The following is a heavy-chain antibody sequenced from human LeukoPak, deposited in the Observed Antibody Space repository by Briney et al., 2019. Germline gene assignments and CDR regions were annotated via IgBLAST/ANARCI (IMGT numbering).Heavy chain of an antibody. CDR2: IYYSGST. J-gene: IGHJ6*02. V-gene: IGHV4-59*01. CDR1: GGSFSGYY. D-gene: IGHD2-15*01. CDR3: ARDRTLDV. Sequence: ETLSLTCAVYGGSFSGYYWSWIRQPPGKGLEWIGYIYYSGSTNYNPSLKSRVTISVDTSKNQFSLKLSSVTAADTAVYYCARDRTLDVWGQGTTVTVSS.